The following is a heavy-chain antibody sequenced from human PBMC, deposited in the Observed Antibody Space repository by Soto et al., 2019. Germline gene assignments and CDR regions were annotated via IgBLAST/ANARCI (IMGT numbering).Heavy chain of an antibody. D-gene: IGHD2-2*01. CDR2: IYPGDSDT. J-gene: IGHJ6*02. Sequence: GESLKISCKGSGYSFTSYWIGWVRQMPGKGLEPMGIIYPGDSDTRYSPSFQSQVTISADKSISTAYLPWSSLKASDTAMYSCARQFVVVPAAMWANYYYYGMDVWGQGTTVHVFS. CDR1: GYSFTSYW. CDR3: ARQFVVVPAAMWANYYYYGMDV. V-gene: IGHV5-51*01.